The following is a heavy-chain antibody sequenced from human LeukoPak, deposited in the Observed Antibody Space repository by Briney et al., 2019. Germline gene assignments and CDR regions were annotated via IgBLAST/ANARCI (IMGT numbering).Heavy chain of an antibody. CDR2: ISYDGSNK. D-gene: IGHD3-16*02. J-gene: IGHJ3*02. V-gene: IGHV3-30*03. CDR3: ARDNGSYYDYVWGSYRYGAFDI. Sequence: GGSLRLSCAASGFTFSSYGMHWVRQAPGKGLEWVAVISYDGSNKYYADSVKGRFTISRDNSKNTMYLQMNSLRAEDTAVYYCARDNGSYYDYVWGSYRYGAFDIWGQGTMVTVSS. CDR1: GFTFSSYG.